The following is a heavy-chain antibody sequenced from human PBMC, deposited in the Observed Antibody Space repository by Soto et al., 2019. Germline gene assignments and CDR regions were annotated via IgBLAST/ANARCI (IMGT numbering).Heavy chain of an antibody. D-gene: IGHD4-17*01. CDR1: GGAFSGYY. Sequence: QVQLQQWGAGLLKPSETLSLTCAVYGGAFSGYYWSWIRQPPGKGLAWIGEINHSGSTKYNPSLKSRVTISVDTSKNQSSLKLSSVNDANTALYYSARGGYGDHNWFAPWGQGTLVTVSS. J-gene: IGHJ5*02. V-gene: IGHV4-34*01. CDR2: INHSGST. CDR3: ARGGYGDHNWFAP.